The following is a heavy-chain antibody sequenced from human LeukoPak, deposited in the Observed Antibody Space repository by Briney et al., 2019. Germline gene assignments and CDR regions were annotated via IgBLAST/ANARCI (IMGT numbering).Heavy chain of an antibody. V-gene: IGHV1-3*01. D-gene: IGHD6-13*01. CDR2: INAGNGNT. CDR1: GYTFTSYA. J-gene: IGHJ4*02. CDR3: ARVGAAGTRFDFDY. Sequence: GASVKVSCKASGYTFTSYAMHWVRQAPGQRLEWMGWINAGNGNTKYSQKFQGRVTITRDTSASTAYMELSSLRSEDTAMYYCARVGAAGTRFDFDYWGQGTLVTVSS.